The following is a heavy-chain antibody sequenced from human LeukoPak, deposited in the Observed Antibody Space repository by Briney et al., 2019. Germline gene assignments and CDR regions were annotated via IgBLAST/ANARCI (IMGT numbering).Heavy chain of an antibody. CDR3: ARSPSPLDWGLWYFDL. D-gene: IGHD7-27*01. CDR2: IYYSGST. Sequence: SETLSLTCTVSGGSISSYYWSWTRQPPGKGLEWIGYIYYSGSTNYNPSLKSRVTISVDTSKNQFSLKLSSVTAADTAVYYCARSPSPLDWGLWYFDLWGRGTLVTVSS. CDR1: GGSISSYY. V-gene: IGHV4-59*01. J-gene: IGHJ2*01.